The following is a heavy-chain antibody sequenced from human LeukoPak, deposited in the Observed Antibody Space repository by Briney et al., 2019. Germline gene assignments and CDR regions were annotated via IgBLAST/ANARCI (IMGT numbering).Heavy chain of an antibody. Sequence: GRSLRLSCAASGFTFSSYGMHWVRQAPGKGLEWVATMSFDGTNKYYADSVKGRFTFSRDNSKKTLYLQMNSLRAEDTAVYYCARDARQEWLRLGTLDYWGQGSLVTVSS. CDR3: ARDARQEWLRLGTLDY. V-gene: IGHV3-30*03. J-gene: IGHJ4*02. CDR2: MSFDGTNK. CDR1: GFTFSSYG. D-gene: IGHD5-12*01.